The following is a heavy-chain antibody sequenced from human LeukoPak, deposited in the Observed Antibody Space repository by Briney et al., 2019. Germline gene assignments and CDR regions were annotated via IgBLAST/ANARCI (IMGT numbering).Heavy chain of an antibody. D-gene: IGHD2-2*01. CDR3: ANFHCSSTSCHLSGYFQH. CDR2: ISVSAGST. V-gene: IGHV3-23*01. Sequence: PGGSLRLSCAASGFTFSSYSMSWVRQAPGKGLDWVSAISVSAGSTYYADSVKGRFTISRDYSKNTLYLQMNSLRAEDTAVYYCANFHCSSTSCHLSGYFQHWGQGTLVTVSS. J-gene: IGHJ1*01. CDR1: GFTFSSYS.